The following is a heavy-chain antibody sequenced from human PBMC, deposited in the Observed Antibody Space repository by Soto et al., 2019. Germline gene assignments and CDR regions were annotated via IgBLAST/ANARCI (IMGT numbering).Heavy chain of an antibody. J-gene: IGHJ5*02. CDR2: ISGSGGST. Sequence: GGSLRLSCAASGFTFSSYAMSWVRQAPGKGLEWVSAISGSGGSTYYADSVKGRFTISRDNSKNTLYLQMNSLRAEVTAVYYCAKNHFWSGYWSPFDPWGQGTLVTVSS. CDR1: GFTFSSYA. D-gene: IGHD3-3*01. CDR3: AKNHFWSGYWSPFDP. V-gene: IGHV3-23*01.